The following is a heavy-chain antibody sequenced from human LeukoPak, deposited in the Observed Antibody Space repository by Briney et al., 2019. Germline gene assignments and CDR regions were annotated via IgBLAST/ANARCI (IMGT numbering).Heavy chain of an antibody. CDR3: GRKSANRRTSEFDY. CDR2: IHLNSGGI. Sequence: ASVTVSCTASGYTFTDYYMNWVRQAPGQGLEWMGWIHLNSGGIKYAQKFQGRVTMTRDTSISTAYMELSGLTSDDTAVYYCGRKSANRRTSEFDYWGQGTLVTVSS. CDR1: GYTFTDYY. V-gene: IGHV1-2*02. D-gene: IGHD2-2*01. J-gene: IGHJ4*02.